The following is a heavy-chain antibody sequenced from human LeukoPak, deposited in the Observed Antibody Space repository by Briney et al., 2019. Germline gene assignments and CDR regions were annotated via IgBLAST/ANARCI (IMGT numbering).Heavy chain of an antibody. CDR2: ISSSSSYI. Sequence: GGSLRLSCAASGFTFSSDAMSWVRQAPGKGLEWVSSISSSSSYIYYADSVKGRFTISRDNAKNSLYLQMNSLRAEDTAVYYCARGPLGYSSGWYYFDYWGQGTLVTVSS. CDR1: GFTFSSDA. CDR3: ARGPLGYSSGWYYFDY. J-gene: IGHJ4*02. D-gene: IGHD6-19*01. V-gene: IGHV3-21*01.